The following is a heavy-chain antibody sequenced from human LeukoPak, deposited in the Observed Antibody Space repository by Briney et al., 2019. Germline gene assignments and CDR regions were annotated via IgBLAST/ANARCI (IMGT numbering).Heavy chain of an antibody. CDR3: ARDRKATTRGCGY. D-gene: IGHD5-12*01. CDR2: IIPIFGTA. CDR1: GGTFSTYA. V-gene: IGHV1-69*13. Sequence: GASVKVSCKASGGTFSTYAISWVRQAPGQGLEWMGGIIPIFGTANYAQKFQGRVTITADESTSTAYMELSSLRSEDTAVYYCARDRKATTRGCGYWGQGALVTVSS. J-gene: IGHJ4*02.